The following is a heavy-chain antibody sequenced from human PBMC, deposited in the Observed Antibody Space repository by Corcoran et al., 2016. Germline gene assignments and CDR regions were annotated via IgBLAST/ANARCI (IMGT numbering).Heavy chain of an antibody. V-gene: IGHV1-69*01. CDR2: IIPIFGTA. CDR3: ARAGSRFGDHYYYGMDV. CDR1: GGTFSSYA. J-gene: IGHJ6*02. Sequence: QVQLVPSGAEVKKPGSSVKVSCKASGGTFSSYAISWVRQAPGQGLEWMGGIIPIFGTANYAQKFQGRVTITADESTSTAYMELSSLRSEDTAVYYCARAGSRFGDHYYYGMDVWGQGTTVTVSS. D-gene: IGHD3-10*01.